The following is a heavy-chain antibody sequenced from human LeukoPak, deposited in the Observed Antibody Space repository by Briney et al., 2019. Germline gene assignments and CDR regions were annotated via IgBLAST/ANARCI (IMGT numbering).Heavy chain of an antibody. Sequence: SETLSLTCTVSGGSITNSYWNWIRQSPGKGLGWIGYINYSGSTNYNPSLKSRVTISVDTSKNQFSLKLSSVTAADTAVYFCARDPLSTNDFDIWGQGTMVTVSS. J-gene: IGHJ3*02. CDR1: GGSITNSY. V-gene: IGHV4-59*01. CDR3: ARDPLSTNDFDI. CDR2: INYSGST. D-gene: IGHD1-1*01.